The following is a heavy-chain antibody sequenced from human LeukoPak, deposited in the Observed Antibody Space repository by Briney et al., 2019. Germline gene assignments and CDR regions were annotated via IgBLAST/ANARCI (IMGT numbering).Heavy chain of an antibody. Sequence: PGRSLRLSXTASGFTFGDYAMIWFRQAPGKGLEWVGFIRSKAYGGTTEYAASVKGRFTISRDDSKSIAYLQMNSLKTEDTAVYYCTRDPTYYDYVWGVIFDYWGQGTLVTVSS. J-gene: IGHJ4*02. CDR2: IRSKAYGGTT. CDR3: TRDPTYYDYVWGVIFDY. V-gene: IGHV3-49*03. CDR1: GFTFGDYA. D-gene: IGHD3-16*01.